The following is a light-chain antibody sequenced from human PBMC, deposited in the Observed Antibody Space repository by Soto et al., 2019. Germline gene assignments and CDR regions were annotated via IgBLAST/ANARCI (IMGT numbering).Light chain of an antibody. CDR3: QHCGASAPCT. Sequence: EIVLTQSPGTLSLSPGERATLSCRASQSITTSYLAWYQHKAGQAPRLLIYGASSRATGIPDRISAGGSGTDFTLTISRLEPEDLAVYYCQHCGASAPCTFGPGTKLDIK. CDR2: GAS. V-gene: IGKV3-20*01. CDR1: QSITTSY. J-gene: IGKJ2*02.